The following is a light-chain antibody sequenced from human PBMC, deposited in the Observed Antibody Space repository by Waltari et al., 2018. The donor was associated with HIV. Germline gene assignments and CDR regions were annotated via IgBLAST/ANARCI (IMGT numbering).Light chain of an antibody. Sequence: QPVLTQPPSASGTPGQRVTISCSGSSSNIGSNIVNWNHQLPGTAPTLLIYSNNQRPSGGPDRLSGSKSGTSASLAISGLPSEEEADYYWAAWDDSLNGWVFGGGTKLTVL. J-gene: IGLJ3*02. CDR3: AAWDDSLNGWV. CDR2: SNN. V-gene: IGLV1-44*01. CDR1: SSNIGSNI.